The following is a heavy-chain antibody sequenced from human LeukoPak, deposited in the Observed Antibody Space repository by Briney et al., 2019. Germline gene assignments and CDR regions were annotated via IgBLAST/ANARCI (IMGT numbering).Heavy chain of an antibody. CDR1: GYTFTSYD. J-gene: IGHJ5*02. CDR3: ARVPPTYYDFWSGYSNWFDP. Sequence: GASVKVSCKASGYTFTSYDINWVRQATGQGLEWMGWMNPNSGNTGYAQKFQGRVTMTRNTSISTAYMELSSLRSEDTAVYYCARVPPTYYDFWSGYSNWFDPWGQGTLVTVSS. D-gene: IGHD3-3*01. V-gene: IGHV1-8*01. CDR2: MNPNSGNT.